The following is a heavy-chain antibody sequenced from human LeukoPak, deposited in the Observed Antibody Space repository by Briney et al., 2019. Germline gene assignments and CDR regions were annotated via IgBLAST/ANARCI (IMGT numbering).Heavy chain of an antibody. D-gene: IGHD6-19*01. V-gene: IGHV3-9*03. CDR3: AKAQYSSGWYYFDY. CDR1: GFTFDDYA. Sequence: GGSLRLSCAASGFTFDDYAMHWVRQAPGKGLEWVSGISWNSGSIGYADSVKGRSTISRDNAKNSLYLQMNSLRAEDMALYYCAKAQYSSGWYYFDYWGQGTLVTVSS. J-gene: IGHJ4*02. CDR2: ISWNSGSI.